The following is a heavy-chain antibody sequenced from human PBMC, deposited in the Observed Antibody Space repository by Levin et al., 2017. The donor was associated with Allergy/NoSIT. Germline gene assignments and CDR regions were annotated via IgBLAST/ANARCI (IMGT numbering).Heavy chain of an antibody. CDR3: ARDVSGLWLLSGWFDA. Sequence: SLLLSFSSSGFPFLTSWLHWVRQVPRKGLVWVARSNSDGGSAYYADFVKGRFTVSRDNAKNTLYLQMNSLRGEDTALYYCARDVSGLWLLSGWFDAWGQGTLVTVSS. V-gene: IGHV3-74*01. D-gene: IGHD5-18*01. CDR2: SNSDGGSA. CDR1: GFPFLTSW. J-gene: IGHJ5*02.